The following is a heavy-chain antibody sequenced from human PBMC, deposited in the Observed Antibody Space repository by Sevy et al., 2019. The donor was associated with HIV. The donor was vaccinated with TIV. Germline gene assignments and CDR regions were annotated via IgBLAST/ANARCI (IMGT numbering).Heavy chain of an antibody. J-gene: IGHJ5*02. V-gene: IGHV3-48*01. CDR3: ARDLFDDFWSGYYENWFDP. CDR2: ISSSSSTI. CDR1: GFTFSSYS. D-gene: IGHD3-3*01. Sequence: GGSLRLSCAASGFTFSSYSMNWVRQAPGKGLEWVSYISSSSSTIYYADSVKGRFTISRDNAKNSLYLQMNSLRAEDTAVYYCARDLFDDFWSGYYENWFDPWGQGTLVTVSS.